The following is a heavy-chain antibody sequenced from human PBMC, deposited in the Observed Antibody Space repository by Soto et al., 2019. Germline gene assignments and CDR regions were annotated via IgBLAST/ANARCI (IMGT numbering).Heavy chain of an antibody. J-gene: IGHJ4*02. Sequence: GGSLRLSCAASGFTFSSYAMSWVRQAPGKGLEWVSGISGSGGSTYYADSAKGRFTISRDNSKNMLYLQMHSLRAEDTAVYYCARTLRAYSGYPDYWGQGTLVTSPQ. CDR1: GFTFSSYA. D-gene: IGHD5-12*01. CDR2: ISGSGGST. CDR3: ARTLRAYSGYPDY. V-gene: IGHV3-23*01.